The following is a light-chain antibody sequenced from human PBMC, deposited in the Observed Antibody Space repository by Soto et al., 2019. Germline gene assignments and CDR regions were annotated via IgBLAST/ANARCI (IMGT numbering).Light chain of an antibody. CDR2: GAS. V-gene: IGKV3-15*01. Sequence: EIVMTQSQATLSVSPGERATLSCRASQTVSTSLAWYQQKPGQPPRLLIQGASTRATGIPARFSGSGSGTEFTLTISSLRSEDFAVYFCQQYHDWPLTFGGGTMVDIK. CDR3: QQYHDWPLT. CDR1: QTVSTS. J-gene: IGKJ4*01.